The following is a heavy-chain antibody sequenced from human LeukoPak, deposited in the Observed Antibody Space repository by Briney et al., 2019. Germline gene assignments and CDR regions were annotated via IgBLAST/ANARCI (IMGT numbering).Heavy chain of an antibody. CDR3: AKDGYNYFSSYFDY. CDR1: GFTFSSYA. D-gene: IGHD5-24*01. V-gene: IGHV3-23*01. J-gene: IGHJ4*02. Sequence: GGSLRLSCAASGFTFSSYAMHWVRQAPGKGLEWVSAISGSGGSTYYADSVKGRFTVSRDNSKNTLYLQMNSLRAEDTAVYYCAKDGYNYFSSYFDYWGQGTLVTVSS. CDR2: ISGSGGST.